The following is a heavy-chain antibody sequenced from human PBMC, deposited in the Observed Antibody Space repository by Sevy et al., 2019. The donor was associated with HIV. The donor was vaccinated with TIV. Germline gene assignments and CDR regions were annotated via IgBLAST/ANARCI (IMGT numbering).Heavy chain of an antibody. CDR2: IKSKTDGGTT. Sequence: GESLKISCAASGFTFSNAWMSWVRQAPGKGLEWVGRIKSKTDGGTTDYAAPVKGRFTISRDDSKNTLYLQMNSLKTEDTAVYYCTTELSEWLPLDYWGQGTLVTVSS. V-gene: IGHV3-15*01. CDR3: TTELSEWLPLDY. D-gene: IGHD6-19*01. CDR1: GFTFSNAW. J-gene: IGHJ4*02.